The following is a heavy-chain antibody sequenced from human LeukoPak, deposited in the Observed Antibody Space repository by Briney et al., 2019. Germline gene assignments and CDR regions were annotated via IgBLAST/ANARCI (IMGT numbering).Heavy chain of an antibody. CDR2: IYSGGST. V-gene: IGHV3-53*01. Sequence: PGGSLRLSCAASGFTVSSNYTSWVRQAPGKGLEWVSVIYSGGSTYYADSVKGRFTISRDNSKNTLYLQMNSLRAEDTAVYYCASIRLGAYDYWGQGTLVTVSS. D-gene: IGHD1-26*01. CDR1: GFTVSSNY. CDR3: ASIRLGAYDY. J-gene: IGHJ4*02.